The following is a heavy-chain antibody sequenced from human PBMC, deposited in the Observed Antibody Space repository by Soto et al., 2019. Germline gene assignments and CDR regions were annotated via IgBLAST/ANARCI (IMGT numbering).Heavy chain of an antibody. J-gene: IGHJ4*02. CDR3: ARAVAVPADFDY. V-gene: IGHV1-3*01. CDR2: INAGNGNT. D-gene: IGHD6-19*01. CDR1: GYTFTGYA. Sequence: ASVKGSCKASGYTFTGYAMHWVRQAPGQRLEWMGWINAGNGNTKYSQKFQGRVTITRDTSASTAYMELSSLRSEDTAVYYCARAVAVPADFDYWGQGTLVTFSS.